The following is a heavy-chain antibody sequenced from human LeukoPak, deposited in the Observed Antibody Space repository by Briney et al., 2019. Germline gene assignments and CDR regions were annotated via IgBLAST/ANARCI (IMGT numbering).Heavy chain of an antibody. D-gene: IGHD2-8*02. CDR3: VRELVVGPAEYFQH. CDR2: INQAGSEK. V-gene: IGHV3-7*01. Sequence: GGSLRLSCTASGFTSSSSWMSWVRQAPGKGLEWVANINQAGSEKYYVDSVKGRFTISRDNAKNSLYLQMSSLRAEDTAVYYCVRELVVGPAEYFQHWGQGTLVTVSS. CDR1: GFTSSSSW. J-gene: IGHJ1*01.